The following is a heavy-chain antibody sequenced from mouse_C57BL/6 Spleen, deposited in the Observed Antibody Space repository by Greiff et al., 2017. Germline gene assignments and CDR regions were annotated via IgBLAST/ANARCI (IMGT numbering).Heavy chain of an antibody. CDR2: ISSGSSTI. J-gene: IGHJ4*01. CDR1: GFTFSDYG. V-gene: IGHV5-17*01. D-gene: IGHD3-2*02. Sequence: EVKVEESGGGLVKPGGSLKLSCAASGFTFSDYGMHWVRQAPEKGLEWVAYISSGSSTIYYADTVKGRFTISRDNAKNTLFLQMTSLRSEDTAMYYCARRLLHYAMDYWGQGTSVTVSS. CDR3: ARRLLHYAMDY.